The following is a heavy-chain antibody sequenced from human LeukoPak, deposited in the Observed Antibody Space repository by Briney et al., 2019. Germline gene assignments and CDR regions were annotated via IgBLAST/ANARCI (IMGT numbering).Heavy chain of an antibody. J-gene: IGHJ3*02. CDR3: ARGYSYGSVRDAFDI. Sequence: ASVKVSCKSSGHTFIGYYMHWVRQAPGQGLEWMGWINPNSGGTKYLQKFQGRVTMTRDTSISTAYMELSRLRSDDTAVYYCARGYSYGSVRDAFDIWGQGTMVTVSS. V-gene: IGHV1-2*02. D-gene: IGHD5-18*01. CDR2: INPNSGGT. CDR1: GHTFIGYY.